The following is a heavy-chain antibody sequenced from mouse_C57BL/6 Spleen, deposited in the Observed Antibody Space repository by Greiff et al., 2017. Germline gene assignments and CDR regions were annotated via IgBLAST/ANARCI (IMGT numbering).Heavy chain of an antibody. D-gene: IGHD2-5*01. CDR2: IDPSDSEA. CDR3: ARSTIVRGYFDY. J-gene: IGHJ2*01. CDR1: GYTFTSYW. Sequence: QVQLQQPGAELVRPGSSVKLSCKASGYTFTSYWMHWVKQRPIQGLEWIGNIDPSDSEAHNNQKFKDKATLPVDKSSSTAYMQLSSLTSEDSAVHYCARSTIVRGYFDYWGQGTTLTVSS. V-gene: IGHV1-52*01.